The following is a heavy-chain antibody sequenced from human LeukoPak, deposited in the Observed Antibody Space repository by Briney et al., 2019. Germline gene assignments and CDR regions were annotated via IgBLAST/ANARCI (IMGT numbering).Heavy chain of an antibody. Sequence: GGALRLSCAATVFTFSNAWMSWVRQAPGKGLEWVGRIKSKTDGGTTDYAAPVKGRFTISRDDSKNTLYLQMNSLKTEDTAVYYCTTDALVYYYDSSGDLDAFDIWGQGAMVTVSS. J-gene: IGHJ3*02. V-gene: IGHV3-15*01. CDR1: VFTFSNAW. D-gene: IGHD3-22*01. CDR2: IKSKTDGGTT. CDR3: TTDALVYYYDSSGDLDAFDI.